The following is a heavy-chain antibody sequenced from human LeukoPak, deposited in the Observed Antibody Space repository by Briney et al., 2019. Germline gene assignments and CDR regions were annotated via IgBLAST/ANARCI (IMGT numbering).Heavy chain of an antibody. CDR1: GYRFSNYW. D-gene: IGHD2/OR15-2a*01. CDR3: ARAGYSNRWDGVDY. J-gene: IGHJ4*02. CDR2: IYPRDSHT. V-gene: IGHV5-51*01. Sequence: GESLKISCKGYGYRFSNYWIGWVRQMPGKGLEWMGIIYPRDSHTIYSPSFQGQVTISADKSISTAYLQWTSLKASDSAMYYCARAGYSNRWDGVDYWGQGTLVTVSS.